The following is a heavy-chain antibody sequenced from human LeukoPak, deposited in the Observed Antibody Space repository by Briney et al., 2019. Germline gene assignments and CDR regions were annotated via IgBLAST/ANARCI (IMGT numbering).Heavy chain of an antibody. Sequence: GGSLRLSCATSGFTFRSYWMHWVRQAPGKGLVWVSRLNFDGSDTSYADSVKGRFTISRDNAKNTLYLQMNGLRAEDTAVYYCARRFQNALRALSDDAFDVWGQGTMVTVSS. CDR3: ARRFQNALRALSDDAFDV. V-gene: IGHV3-74*01. J-gene: IGHJ3*01. CDR2: LNFDGSDT. CDR1: GFTFRSYW. D-gene: IGHD3-3*01.